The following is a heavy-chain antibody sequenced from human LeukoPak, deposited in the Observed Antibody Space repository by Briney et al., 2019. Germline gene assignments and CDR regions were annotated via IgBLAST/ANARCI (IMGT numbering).Heavy chain of an antibody. Sequence: PGRSLRLSCAASGFTFSSYAMHWVRQAPGKGLEWVAVISYDGSNKYYADSVKGRFTISRDNSKNTLYLQMNSLRAEDTAVYYCARGTGWYYDSSGYFNYFDHWGQGTLVTVSS. CDR3: ARGTGWYYDSSGYFNYFDH. J-gene: IGHJ4*02. CDR2: ISYDGSNK. V-gene: IGHV3-30-3*01. D-gene: IGHD3-22*01. CDR1: GFTFSSYA.